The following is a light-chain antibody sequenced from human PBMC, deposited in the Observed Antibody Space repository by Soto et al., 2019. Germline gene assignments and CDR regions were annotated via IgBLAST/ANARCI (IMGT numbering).Light chain of an antibody. J-gene: IGLJ3*02. CDR2: STN. CDR3: MLYMGGGVWV. CDR1: SGSVSTNYY. Sequence: QTVVTQEPSLSVSPGGTVPLTCGLNSGSVSTNYYPSWYQQTPGQASRTLIYSTNTRSSGVPDRFSGSILGNKAALTITGAQADDESDYYCMLYMGGGVWVFGGGTKLTVL. V-gene: IGLV8-61*01.